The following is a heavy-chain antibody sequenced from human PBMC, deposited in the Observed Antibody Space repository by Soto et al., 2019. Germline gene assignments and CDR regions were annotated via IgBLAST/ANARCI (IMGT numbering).Heavy chain of an antibody. Sequence: GGSLRLSCVASGFTFSDYGMSWLRQAPGKGLEWVGLIRSSAYGGTTEYAASVKDSFSISRNDSRSVPNLKRNSLRAEATAVYYCASPGYSSSWYSQESYYYYMDVWGKGTTVTVSS. J-gene: IGHJ6*03. V-gene: IGHV3-49*03. CDR2: IRSSAYGGTT. D-gene: IGHD6-13*01. CDR1: GFTFSDYG. CDR3: ASPGYSSSWYSQESYYYYMDV.